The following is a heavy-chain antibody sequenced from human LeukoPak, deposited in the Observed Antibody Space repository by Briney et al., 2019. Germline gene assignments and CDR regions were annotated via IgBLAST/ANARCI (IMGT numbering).Heavy chain of an antibody. CDR1: GGSISSGGYS. D-gene: IGHD3-16*01. Sequence: PSETLSLTCAVSGGSISSGGYSWSWIRQPPGKGLEWIGYIYHSGSTYYNPSLKSRLTISVDTSKNQFSLKLTSVIAADTAVYYCARDIGRVLRNASPHWFDPWGQGTLVTVSS. CDR2: IYHSGST. V-gene: IGHV4-30-2*05. CDR3: ARDIGRVLRNASPHWFDP. J-gene: IGHJ5*02.